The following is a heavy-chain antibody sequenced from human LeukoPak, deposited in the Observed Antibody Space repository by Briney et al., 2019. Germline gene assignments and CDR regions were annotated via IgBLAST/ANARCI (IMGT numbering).Heavy chain of an antibody. V-gene: IGHV1-2*02. Sequence: ASVKVSCKATGYTFTGYYMHWVRQAPGQGLEWMGWINPNSGGTNYAQRFQGRVTMTRDTSISTAYMELSRLRSDDTAVYYCARGSGYYDSSGYFLFDYWGQGTLVTVSS. J-gene: IGHJ4*02. CDR1: GYTFTGYY. D-gene: IGHD3-22*01. CDR3: ARGSGYYDSSGYFLFDY. CDR2: INPNSGGT.